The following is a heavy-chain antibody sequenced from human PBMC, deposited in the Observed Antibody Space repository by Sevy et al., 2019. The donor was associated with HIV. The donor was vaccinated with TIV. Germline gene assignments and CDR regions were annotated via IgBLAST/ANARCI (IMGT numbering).Heavy chain of an antibody. CDR1: GYIFSGYY. V-gene: IGHV1-2*02. CDR3: AIGPLVSYYDFWKRAPDY. D-gene: IGHD3-3*01. J-gene: IGHJ4*02. Sequence: ASVKVSCKASGYIFSGYYFYWVRQAPGQGLELMGWINPESGDTNYARKLQGRVTMTRDTSVTTAYMTLSRLKSNDAALYYCAIGPLVSYYDFWKRAPDYWGQGTLVTVSS. CDR2: INPESGDT.